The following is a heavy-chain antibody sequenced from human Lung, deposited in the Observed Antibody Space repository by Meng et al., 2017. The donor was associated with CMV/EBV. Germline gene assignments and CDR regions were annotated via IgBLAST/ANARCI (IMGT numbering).Heavy chain of an antibody. V-gene: IGHV3-21*01. D-gene: IGHD2-2*02. J-gene: IGHJ4*02. CDR2: VSDGGDYV. Sequence: GESLKISCAASGFSFNTYTLNWVRQAPGKGLEWVSSVSDGGDYVYYADSVKGRFTISRDNARNSLFLQMNSLRAEDTAVYYRARDLGYCSRTSCYMFYFDYWGQGTXVTVSS. CDR3: ARDLGYCSRTSCYMFYFDY. CDR1: GFSFNTYT.